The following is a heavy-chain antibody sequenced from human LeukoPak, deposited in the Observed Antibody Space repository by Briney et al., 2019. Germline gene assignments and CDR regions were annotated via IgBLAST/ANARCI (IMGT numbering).Heavy chain of an antibody. CDR1: GYTFTGYY. V-gene: IGHV1-2*02. J-gene: IGHJ4*02. Sequence: ASVKVSCKASGYTFTGYYMHWVRQAPGQGLEWMGWINPNSGGTNYAEKFQGRVTMTRDTSISTAYMELTRLRSDDTAVYYCARFSGRVVIIQRMGKDFDYWGQGTLVTVSS. CDR3: ARFSGRVVIIQRMGKDFDY. D-gene: IGHD3-3*01. CDR2: INPNSGGT.